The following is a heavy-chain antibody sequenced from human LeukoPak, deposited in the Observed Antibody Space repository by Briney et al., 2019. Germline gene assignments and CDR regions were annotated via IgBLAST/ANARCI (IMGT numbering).Heavy chain of an antibody. CDR1: GYTLTRYY. D-gene: IGHD6-25*01. CDR3: ARGSAVVAGQASWFDP. J-gene: IGHJ5*02. Sequence: GASVKVSCKXSGYTLTRYYLHWVRQAPGQGLEGMGIINPSGGNTNYAQKLQGRVTMTRDMPTSTVYTELRSLRSEDTAVYYCARGSAVVAGQASWFDPWGQGTLVTVSS. CDR2: INPSGGNT. V-gene: IGHV1-46*01.